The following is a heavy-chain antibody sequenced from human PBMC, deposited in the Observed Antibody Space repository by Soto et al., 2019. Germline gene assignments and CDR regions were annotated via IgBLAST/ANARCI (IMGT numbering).Heavy chain of an antibody. CDR2: INHSGST. D-gene: IGHD6-13*01. CDR3: ARAKIVAAGTERYYYYYGMDV. CDR1: GGSFSGYY. V-gene: IGHV4-34*01. J-gene: IGHJ6*02. Sequence: SETLSLTCAVYGGSFSGYYWSWIRQPPGKGLEWIGEINHSGSTNYNPSLKSRVTISVDTSKNQFSLKLSSVTAADTAVYYCARAKIVAAGTERYYYYYGMDVWGQGTTVTVSS.